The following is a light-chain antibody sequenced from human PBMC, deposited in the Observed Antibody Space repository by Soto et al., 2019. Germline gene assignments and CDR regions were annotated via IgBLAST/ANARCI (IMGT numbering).Light chain of an antibody. J-gene: IGKJ5*01. CDR1: QGIRGA. CDR2: DVS. CDR3: QQFNSYPIT. V-gene: IGKV1-13*02. Sequence: AIQLTQSPSSLSASVGDRVTITCRASQGIRGALAWYQQRPGKPPKMLIYDVSKLERGVPSRFSGSSSGTDFTLTISSLQAEDFATYYCQQFNSYPITFGQVTRLEIK.